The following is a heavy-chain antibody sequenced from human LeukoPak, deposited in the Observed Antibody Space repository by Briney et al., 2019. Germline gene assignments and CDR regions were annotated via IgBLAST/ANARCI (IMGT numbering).Heavy chain of an antibody. CDR1: GFTFSDYY. CDR3: ARSRSVVAAAPYYFDY. V-gene: IGHV3-11*01. J-gene: IGHJ4*02. D-gene: IGHD2-15*01. Sequence: GGSLRLSCAASGFTFSDYYMSWIRQAPGKGLEWVSYISSSGSTIYYADSVKGRFTISRDNAKNSLYLQMNSLRAEDAAVYYCARSRSVVAAAPYYFDYWGQGTLVTVSS. CDR2: ISSSGSTI.